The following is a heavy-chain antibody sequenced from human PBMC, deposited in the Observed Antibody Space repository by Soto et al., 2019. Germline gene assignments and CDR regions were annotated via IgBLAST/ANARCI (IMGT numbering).Heavy chain of an antibody. CDR3: ARDGGYSGYDYCFDY. J-gene: IGHJ4*02. CDR1: GGTLSTYG. D-gene: IGHD5-12*01. CDR2: TIPNFDTP. V-gene: IGHV1-69*01. Sequence: QVQLAQSGAEVKKPGSSVKVSCKASGGTLSTYGINWVRQAPGQGLEWMGGTIPNFDTPHYSQKFQDRMKITADESTSTVYMELSSLRSEDTAVYYCARDGGYSGYDYCFDYWGRGALVTVSS.